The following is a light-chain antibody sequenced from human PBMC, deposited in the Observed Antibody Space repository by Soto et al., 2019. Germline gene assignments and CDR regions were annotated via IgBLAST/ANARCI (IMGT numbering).Light chain of an antibody. J-gene: IGKJ1*01. CDR2: GAS. V-gene: IGKV3-20*01. CDR1: QSVSSY. CDR3: QQYNKWWT. Sequence: EIVLTHSPATLSLSPWERATLSCRASQSVSSYLAWYQQKPGQAPRLLIYGASSRATGIPDRFSGSGSGTDSNLTISRLEPEDFAVYYCQQYNKWWTFGQGTKVDIK.